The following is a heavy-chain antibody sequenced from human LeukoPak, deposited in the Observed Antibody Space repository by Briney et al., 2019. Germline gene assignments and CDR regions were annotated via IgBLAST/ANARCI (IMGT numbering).Heavy chain of an antibody. CDR1: GGSISSGSYY. CDR3: ARAPLVAATGIYYFDY. D-gene: IGHD2-15*01. Sequence: SETLSLTCTVSGGSISSGSYYWSWIRQPAGKGLEWIGRIYTSGSTNYNPSLKSRVTISVGTSKTQFSLKLSSVTAADTAVYYCARAPLVAATGIYYFDYWGQGTLVTVSS. V-gene: IGHV4-61*02. J-gene: IGHJ4*02. CDR2: IYTSGST.